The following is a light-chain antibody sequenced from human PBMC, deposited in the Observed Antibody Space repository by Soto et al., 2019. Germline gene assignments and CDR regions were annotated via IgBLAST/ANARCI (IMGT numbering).Light chain of an antibody. J-gene: IGKJ4*01. Sequence: EIVLTQSPGTLPLSPGERATVSCRASQSVSSSYLAWYQHKPVQAPRLLISGASNRAAGIPDRFSGSGSGADFTLTIIRLEPEDFAVYYCQQYDNSFTFGGGTKVDI. CDR1: QSVSSSY. CDR2: GAS. V-gene: IGKV3-20*01. CDR3: QQYDNSFT.